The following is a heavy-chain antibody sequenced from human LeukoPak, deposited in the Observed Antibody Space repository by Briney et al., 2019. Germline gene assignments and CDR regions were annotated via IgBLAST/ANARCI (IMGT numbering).Heavy chain of an antibody. CDR1: GFAFNSYW. Sequence: GGSLRLSCAASGFAFNSYWMTWVRQPPGRGLEWVANIDPAGTDTYYVDPVKGRFTISRDNAKNLVYLQMNTLRAEDTAVYSCGRFGYVAGIDLWGQGTLVTVSS. D-gene: IGHD6-19*01. V-gene: IGHV3-7*01. CDR3: GRFGYVAGIDL. CDR2: IDPAGTDT. J-gene: IGHJ4*02.